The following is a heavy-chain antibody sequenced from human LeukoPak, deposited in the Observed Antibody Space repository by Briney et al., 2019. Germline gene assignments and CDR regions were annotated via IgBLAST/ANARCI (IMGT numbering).Heavy chain of an antibody. D-gene: IGHD1-14*01. CDR3: ARRDPTTPKFDY. V-gene: IGHV3-23*01. CDR1: GFTFSNYG. CDR2: TSGGGEST. Sequence: GGSLRLSCTGSGFTFSNYGMSWVRQAPGKGLEWVSGTSGGGESTYYIDSVKGRFIITRDNSKNTLYLQMNSLGAEDTAVYYCARRDPTTPKFDYWGQGTLVIVSS. J-gene: IGHJ4*02.